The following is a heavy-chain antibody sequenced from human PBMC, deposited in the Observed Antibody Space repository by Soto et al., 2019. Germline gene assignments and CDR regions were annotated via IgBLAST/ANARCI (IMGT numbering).Heavy chain of an antibody. CDR1: GGSISSGGYY. J-gene: IGHJ5*02. D-gene: IGHD2-21*02. Sequence: SETLSLTCTVSGGSISSGGYYWSWIRQHPGKGLEWIGYIYYSGSTYYNPSLKSRVTISVDTSKNQFSLKLSSVTAADTAVYYCARIIVVVAATWFDPWGQGTLVTVSS. CDR2: IYYSGST. V-gene: IGHV4-31*03. CDR3: ARIIVVVAATWFDP.